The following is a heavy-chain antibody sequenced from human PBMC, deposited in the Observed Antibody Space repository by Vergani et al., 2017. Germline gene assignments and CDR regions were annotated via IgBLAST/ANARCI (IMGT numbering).Heavy chain of an antibody. Sequence: QVQLQQWGAGLLKPSETLSLTCAVYGGSFSGYHWSWIRHPPGKGLEWIGEINHSGSTNYNPSLKSRVPISVDTSKNHFSLKLRSVTAADTAAYYCARARGYSVWDVLVDWGQGTLVTVSS. V-gene: IGHV4-34*01. D-gene: IGHD3-16*01. CDR1: GGSFSGYH. CDR3: ARARGYSVWDVLVD. CDR2: INHSGST. J-gene: IGHJ4*02.